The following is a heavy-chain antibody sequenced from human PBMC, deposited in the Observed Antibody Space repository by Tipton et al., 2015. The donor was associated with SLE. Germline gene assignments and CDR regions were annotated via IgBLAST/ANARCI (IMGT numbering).Heavy chain of an antibody. CDR2: ISGSGGST. D-gene: IGHD6-19*01. J-gene: IGHJ3*02. CDR3: AKVVAVAGDAFDI. V-gene: IGHV3-23*01. Sequence: LSLTCAVYGGSFSGYYWSWVRQAPGKGLEWVSAISGSGGSTYYADSVKGRFTISRDNSKNTLYLQMNSLRAEDTAVYYCAKVVAVAGDAFDIWGQGTMVTVSS. CDR1: GGSFSGYY.